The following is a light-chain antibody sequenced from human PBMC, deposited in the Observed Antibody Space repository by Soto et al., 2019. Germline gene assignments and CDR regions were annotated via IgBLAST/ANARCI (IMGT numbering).Light chain of an antibody. CDR3: QQYDNLPLS. Sequence: DIQMTQSPSSLSASVGDRVTIACQASQDISNYLNWYQQKPGKAPKLVISDASNLETGAPSRFSGSGSGTDFTFTISSLQPEHIGTYFCQQYDNLPLSFGPGTTVEI. J-gene: IGKJ3*01. V-gene: IGKV1-33*01. CDR2: DAS. CDR1: QDISNY.